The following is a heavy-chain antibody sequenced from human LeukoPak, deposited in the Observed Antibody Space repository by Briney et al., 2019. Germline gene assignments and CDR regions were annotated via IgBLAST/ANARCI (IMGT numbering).Heavy chain of an antibody. V-gene: IGHV1-69*01. Sequence: SSVKDSCKASGGTFSRSAVNWVRQAPGQGLEWMGGIIPMFRTANYAQKFRGRVTITADESTSTAYMELNSLRSEDTAVYYCARDASIHDSSSYYFLWWGQGTLVTVSS. D-gene: IGHD3-22*01. CDR3: ARDASIHDSSSYYFLW. J-gene: IGHJ4*02. CDR2: IIPMFRTA. CDR1: GGTFSRSA.